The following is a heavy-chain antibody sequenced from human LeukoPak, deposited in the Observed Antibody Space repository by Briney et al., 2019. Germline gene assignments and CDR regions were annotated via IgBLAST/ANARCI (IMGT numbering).Heavy chain of an antibody. V-gene: IGHV3-48*01. CDR2: ISSSSSTI. Sequence: GGSLRLSCAASGFTFSTYSMNWVRQAPGKGLEWVSYISSSSSTIYYADTVKGRFTISRDNAKNSLYLQMNSLRAEDTAVYYCARGSTYYDSSGYRSWFDPWGQGTLVTVSS. CDR3: ARGSTYYDSSGYRSWFDP. D-gene: IGHD3-22*01. CDR1: GFTFSTYS. J-gene: IGHJ5*02.